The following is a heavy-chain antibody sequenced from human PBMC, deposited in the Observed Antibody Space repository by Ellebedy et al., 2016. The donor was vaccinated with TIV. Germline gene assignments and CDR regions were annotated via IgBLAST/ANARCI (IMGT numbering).Heavy chain of an antibody. D-gene: IGHD3-16*01. V-gene: IGHV1-2*02. Sequence: ASVKVSCKTSGYTFTAFHIHWVRQAPGQGLEWMGWINPNSGGTNYAQKFQGRVTMTRDTSISTAYMELSRLRSDDTAVYYCARDSTGGNAFDIWGQGTMVTVSS. CDR2: INPNSGGT. J-gene: IGHJ3*02. CDR1: GYTFTAFH. CDR3: ARDSTGGNAFDI.